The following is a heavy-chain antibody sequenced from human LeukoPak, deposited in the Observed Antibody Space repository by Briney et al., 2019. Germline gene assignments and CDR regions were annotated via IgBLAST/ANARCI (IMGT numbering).Heavy chain of an antibody. V-gene: IGHV1-46*01. CDR3: ASWGGEAKNGLWSGPFDY. D-gene: IGHD3-3*01. CDR2: INPSGGST. Sequence: GASVKVSCKASGYTFTRHYMHWVRQAPGQGLEGMGIINPSGGSTNYAQKFQGRVTMTRDTYTSTVYIEMSRLRSEDTAVYYCASWGGEAKNGLWSGPFDYWGQGTLVTVSS. CDR1: GYTFTRHY. J-gene: IGHJ4*02.